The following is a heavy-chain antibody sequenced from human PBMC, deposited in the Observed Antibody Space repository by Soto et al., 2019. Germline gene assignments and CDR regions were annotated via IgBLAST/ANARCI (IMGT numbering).Heavy chain of an antibody. Sequence: GGSLILSCAASGFPFHSYSMNWVRQAPGRGLEWVSYIAGGGHTIYYADSVKGRFTISRDDAKSSLYLQMNGLRDDDAAMYYCARDPISGSFDYWGQGTLVTVSS. V-gene: IGHV3-48*02. CDR3: ARDPISGSFDY. D-gene: IGHD6-19*01. CDR1: GFPFHSYS. CDR2: IAGGGHTI. J-gene: IGHJ4*02.